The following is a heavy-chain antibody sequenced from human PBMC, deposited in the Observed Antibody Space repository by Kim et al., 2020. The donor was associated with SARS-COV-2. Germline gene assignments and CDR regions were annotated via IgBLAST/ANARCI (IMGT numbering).Heavy chain of an antibody. CDR1: GFTFGDYA. CDR3: AKDIGGLGSYYYCYGMDV. V-gene: IGHV3-9*01. J-gene: IGHJ6*02. CDR2: ISWNSGSR. D-gene: IGHD3-16*01. Sequence: GGSLRLSCAASGFTFGDYAMHWVRQAPGKGLEWVSGISWNSGSRGYADSVKGRFTISRDNAKNSLYLQMNSLRAEDTALYYCAKDIGGLGSYYYCYGMDVWGHGTTVTPSS.